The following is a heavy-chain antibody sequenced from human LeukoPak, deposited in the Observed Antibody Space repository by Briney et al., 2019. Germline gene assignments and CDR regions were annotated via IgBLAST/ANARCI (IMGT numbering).Heavy chain of an antibody. J-gene: IGHJ4*02. Sequence: ASAKVSCKASGYTFIGYYMQWVRQAPGQGPEWMGWINPDSGVTNYAQKFQGRVTMTRDTSISTAYMGVSRLRSDDTAVYYCARDPSGDSSGYPFDHWGQGTLVTVSS. CDR3: ARDPSGDSSGYPFDH. CDR2: INPDSGVT. V-gene: IGHV1-2*02. CDR1: GYTFIGYY. D-gene: IGHD3-22*01.